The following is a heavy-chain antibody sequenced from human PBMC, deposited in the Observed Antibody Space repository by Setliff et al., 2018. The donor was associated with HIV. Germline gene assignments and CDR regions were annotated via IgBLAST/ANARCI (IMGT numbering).Heavy chain of an antibody. CDR2: VLYNGGT. V-gene: IGHV4-34*12. CDR3: TRAQIAAPRPFDY. J-gene: IGHJ4*02. CDR1: GGSFSGNH. Sequence: TSETLSLTCTIYGGSFSGNHWSWIRQSPGNGLEWIGEVLYNGGTRYNPSLENRVSMSVDTSKNQFSLKLLSVTAADTALYFCTRAQIAAPRPFDYWGQGTLVTVSS. D-gene: IGHD2-21*01.